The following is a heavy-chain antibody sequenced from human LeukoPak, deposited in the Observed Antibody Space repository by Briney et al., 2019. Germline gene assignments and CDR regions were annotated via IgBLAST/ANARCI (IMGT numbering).Heavy chain of an antibody. CDR1: GFTFSIYA. CDR2: ISSSSSYI. V-gene: IGHV3-21*01. D-gene: IGHD3-3*01. J-gene: IGHJ5*02. CDR3: ARRGYDFWSGYEGNWFDP. Sequence: KAGGSLRLSCAASGFTFSIYAMSWVRQAPGKGLEWVSSISSSSSYIYYADSVKGRFTISRDNAKNSLYLQMNSLRAEDTAVYYCARRGYDFWSGYEGNWFDPWGQGTLVTVSS.